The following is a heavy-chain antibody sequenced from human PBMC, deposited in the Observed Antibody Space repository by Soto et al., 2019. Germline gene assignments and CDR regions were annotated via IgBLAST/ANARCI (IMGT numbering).Heavy chain of an antibody. D-gene: IGHD5-18*01. CDR2: INPNSGGT. Sequence: ASVKVSCKASGYTFTGYYMHWVRQAPGQGLEWMGWINPNSGGTNYAQKFQGRVTMTRDTSISTAYMELSRLRSDDTAVYYCARVRIQLWLRRARYFAYWGQGTLVTVSS. V-gene: IGHV1-2*02. CDR1: GYTFTGYY. CDR3: ARVRIQLWLRRARYFAY. J-gene: IGHJ4*02.